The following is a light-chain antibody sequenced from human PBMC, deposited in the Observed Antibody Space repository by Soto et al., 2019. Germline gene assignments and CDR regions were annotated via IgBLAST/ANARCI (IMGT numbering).Light chain of an antibody. CDR1: SSDVGGYNY. CDR2: DVS. Sequence: QSALTQPASVSGSPGQSITISCTGTSSDVGGYNYVCWYQQHPGKAPNLMIFDVSNRPSGVSNRFSGSKSGNMASLTISGLQAEDEADYYCSSYTSSRTLVFGGGTKLTVL. J-gene: IGLJ2*01. V-gene: IGLV2-14*01. CDR3: SSYTSSRTLV.